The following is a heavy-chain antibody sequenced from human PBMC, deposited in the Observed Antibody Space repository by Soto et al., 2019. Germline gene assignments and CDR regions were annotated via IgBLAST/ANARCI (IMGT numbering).Heavy chain of an antibody. Sequence: QVQLVQSGAEVKTPGSSLKVSCKVSGSRFSNYVISWVRQAPGHGLEWLGRIIPIFNSTKYAQNFQGRVTITADKSTSTASLELSSLRSDDTAVYYCAKSQQWGLPLSGGLDVWGRGTTVTVSS. D-gene: IGHD6-19*01. CDR1: GSRFSNYV. CDR2: IIPIFNST. V-gene: IGHV1-69*06. J-gene: IGHJ6*02. CDR3: AKSQQWGLPLSGGLDV.